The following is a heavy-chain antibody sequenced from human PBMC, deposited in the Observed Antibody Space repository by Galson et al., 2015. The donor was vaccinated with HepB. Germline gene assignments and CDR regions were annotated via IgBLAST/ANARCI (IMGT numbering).Heavy chain of an antibody. CDR3: ARVQGGNYYGSGSFYYYYYYGMDV. CDR1: GGTFSSYA. J-gene: IGHJ6*02. Sequence: SVKVSCKASGGTFSSYAISWVRQAPGQGLEWMGGIIPIFGTANYAQKFQGRVTITADESTSTAYMELSSLRSEDTAVYYCARVQGGNYYGSGSFYYYYYYGMDVWGQGTTVTVSS. D-gene: IGHD3-10*01. V-gene: IGHV1-69*13. CDR2: IIPIFGTA.